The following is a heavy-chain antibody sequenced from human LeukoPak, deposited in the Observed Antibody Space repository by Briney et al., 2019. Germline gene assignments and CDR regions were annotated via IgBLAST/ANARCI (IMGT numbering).Heavy chain of an antibody. V-gene: IGHV3-21*01. D-gene: IGHD2-2*01. Sequence: GGSLRLSCAASGFTFSSYSMNWVRQAPGKGLEWVSSISSSSSYIYHADSVKGRFTISRDNAKNSLYLQMNSLRAEDTAVYYCARDEAVPAAMGYYFDYWGQGTLVTVSS. CDR2: ISSSSSYI. CDR1: GFTFSSYS. J-gene: IGHJ4*02. CDR3: ARDEAVPAAMGYYFDY.